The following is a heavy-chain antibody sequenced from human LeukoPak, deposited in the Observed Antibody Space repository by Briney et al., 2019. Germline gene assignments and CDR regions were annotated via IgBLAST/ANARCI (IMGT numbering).Heavy chain of an antibody. D-gene: IGHD1-26*01. J-gene: IGHJ4*02. Sequence: KPSETLSLTRTVSGGSISRYYWRWIRQPPGKGLEGIGYIYYSGSTNYNPSLKSRVTISVDTSKNQFSLKLSSVTAADTAVYYCARHDMDIAGAGLDYFDYWGQGTLVTVSS. CDR1: GGSISRYY. V-gene: IGHV4-59*08. CDR2: IYYSGST. CDR3: ARHDMDIAGAGLDYFDY.